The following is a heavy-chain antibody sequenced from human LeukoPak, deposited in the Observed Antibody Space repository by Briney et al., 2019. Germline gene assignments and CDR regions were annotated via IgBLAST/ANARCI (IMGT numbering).Heavy chain of an antibody. CDR3: ARPIAGSSVWRSFDN. V-gene: IGHV4-4*02. CDR1: GGSISSSNW. D-gene: IGHD6-19*01. CDR2: IYHSGST. J-gene: IGHJ4*02. Sequence: SETLSLTCAVSGGSISSSNWWSWVRQPPGKGLEWIGEIYHSGSTNNNPSLQSRVTISVDTSKNQFSLKLSSVTAADTAVYYCARPIAGSSVWRSFDNWGQGTLVTVSS.